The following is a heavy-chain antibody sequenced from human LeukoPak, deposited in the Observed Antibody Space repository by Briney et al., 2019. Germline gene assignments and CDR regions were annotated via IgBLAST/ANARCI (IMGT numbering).Heavy chain of an antibody. J-gene: IGHJ6*02. V-gene: IGHV1-8*01. CDR3: ARVWSSWYRYYYYGMDV. D-gene: IGHD6-13*01. Sequence: ASVKVSCKASGYTFTSYDINWVRQATGQGLEWMGWMNPNSGNTGYAQKFQGRVTMTRNTSISTAYMEPSSLRSEDTAVYYCARVWSSWYRYYYYGMDVWGQGTTVTVSS. CDR1: GYTFTSYD. CDR2: MNPNSGNT.